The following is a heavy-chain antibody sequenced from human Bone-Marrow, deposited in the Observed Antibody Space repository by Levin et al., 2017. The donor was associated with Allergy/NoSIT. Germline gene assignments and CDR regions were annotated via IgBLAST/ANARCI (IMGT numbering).Heavy chain of an antibody. CDR1: GFTVSDFY. D-gene: IGHD3-22*01. CDR3: TRIMIVVPYRPEAFDI. CDR2: SRSGGTT. V-gene: IGHV3-53*01. Sequence: GGSLRLSCAASGFTVSDFYMTWVRQAPGKGLEWVALSRSGGTTNYADSVKGRFTVSRDNSQNTFYFQKDSLRASDTAVFYCTRIMIVVPYRPEAFDIRGQGTMVIVST. J-gene: IGHJ3*02.